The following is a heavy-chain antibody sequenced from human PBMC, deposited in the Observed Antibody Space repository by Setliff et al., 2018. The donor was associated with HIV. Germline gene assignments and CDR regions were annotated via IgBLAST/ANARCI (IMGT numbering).Heavy chain of an antibody. D-gene: IGHD5-12*01. CDR2: IYHSEST. Sequence: SETLSLTCAVYGGSFSSGYYWGWIRQPPGKGLEWIRSIYHSESTYYNPSLKSRVTISVDTSKNQFSLKLSSVTAADTAVYYCASDISPDDGYNRLHYFDYWGQGTLVTVSS. V-gene: IGHV4-38-2*01. CDR1: GGSFSSGYY. CDR3: ASDISPDDGYNRLHYFDY. J-gene: IGHJ4*02.